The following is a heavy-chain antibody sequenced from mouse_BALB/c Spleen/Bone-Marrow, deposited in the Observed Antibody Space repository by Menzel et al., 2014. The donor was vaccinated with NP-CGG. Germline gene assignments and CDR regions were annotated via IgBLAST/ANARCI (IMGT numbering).Heavy chain of an antibody. D-gene: IGHD1-1*01. V-gene: IGHV1-9*01. CDR3: ARGGYYGSSYEDYAMDY. J-gene: IGHJ4*01. CDR2: ILPGSSST. Sequence: QAQLQQSGAELMKPGASVKISCKATGYTLXSYWIEWVKQRPGHGLEWIGEILPGSSSTNYNEKFKGKATFTADTSSNTAYMQLSSLTSEDSAVYYCARGGYYGSSYEDYAMDYWGQGTSVTVSS. CDR1: GYTLXSYW.